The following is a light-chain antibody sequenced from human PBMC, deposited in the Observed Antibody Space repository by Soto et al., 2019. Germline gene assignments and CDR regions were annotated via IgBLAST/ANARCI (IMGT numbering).Light chain of an antibody. V-gene: IGKV3-20*01. Sequence: EIVLTQSPGTLSLSPGERATLSCGASQSVTGNYLAWYQQKPGQPPRLLIFGASTRATGIPDRFSGSGSGTDFTLTISRLEPEDFAVYYCQHYYTSYTTFGQGTKVDI. J-gene: IGKJ1*01. CDR2: GAS. CDR3: QHYYTSYTT. CDR1: QSVTGNY.